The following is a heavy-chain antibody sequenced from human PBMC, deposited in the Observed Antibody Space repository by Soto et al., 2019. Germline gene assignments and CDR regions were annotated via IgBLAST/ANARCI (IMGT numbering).Heavy chain of an antibody. D-gene: IGHD2-21*02. CDR2: IIPIVGTA. J-gene: IGHJ5*02. CDR3: ALRVVPATYNWFDP. CDR1: GGTFSSYA. V-gene: IGHV1-69*01. Sequence: QVQLVQSGAEVKKPGSSVNVSCKASGGTFSSYAISWVRQAPGQGLEWMGGIIPIVGTANYAQKFQGRVTITADESTITAYMELSSLRSEDTAVYYCALRVVPATYNWFDPWGQGTLVTVSS.